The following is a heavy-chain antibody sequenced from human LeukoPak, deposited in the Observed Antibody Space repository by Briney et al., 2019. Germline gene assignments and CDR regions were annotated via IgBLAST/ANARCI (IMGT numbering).Heavy chain of an antibody. J-gene: IGHJ4*02. CDR1: GSTFSNYG. CDR2: INTDGSTT. CDR3: ARGAREGGFDY. D-gene: IGHD1-26*01. Sequence: GGSLRLSCALSGSTFSNYGMHWVRLAPGKGLVWVSRINTDGSTTNYADSVKGRFTISRDNAKNTMYLQMNSLRAEDTAIYYCARGAREGGFDYWGQGTLVTVSS. V-gene: IGHV3-74*01.